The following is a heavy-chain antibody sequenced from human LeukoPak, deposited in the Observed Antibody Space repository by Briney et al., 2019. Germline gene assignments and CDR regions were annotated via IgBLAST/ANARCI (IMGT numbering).Heavy chain of an antibody. V-gene: IGHV6-1*01. CDR1: GDSFPSNIAA. J-gene: IGHJ6*02. CDR2: TYYRSRWYI. Sequence: SQTLSLTCAISGDSFPSNIAAWNWIRQSPSRGLEWLGRTYYRSRWYIDYAESVKSRLTINPDTSKNQFSLQLNSVTPEDTGVYYCTRDQDGMGVWGQGTTATVSS. CDR3: TRDQDGMGV.